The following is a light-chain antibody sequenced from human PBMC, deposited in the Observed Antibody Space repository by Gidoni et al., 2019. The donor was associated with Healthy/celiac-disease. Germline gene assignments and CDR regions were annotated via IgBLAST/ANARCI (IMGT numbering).Light chain of an antibody. CDR1: QSVSSY. Sequence: VLTQSPATLSLSPGERATLSCRASQSVSSYLAWYQQKPGQAPRLLIYDASNRATGIPARFSGSGSGTDFTLTISSLEPEDFAVYYCQQRSNWPPNTFGQGTKLEIK. J-gene: IGKJ2*01. V-gene: IGKV3-11*01. CDR2: DAS. CDR3: QQRSNWPPNT.